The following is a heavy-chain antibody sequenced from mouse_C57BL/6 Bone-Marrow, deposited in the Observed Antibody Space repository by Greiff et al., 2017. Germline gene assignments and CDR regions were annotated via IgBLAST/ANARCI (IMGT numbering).Heavy chain of an antibody. D-gene: IGHD1-1*01. J-gene: IGHJ3*01. CDR3: ARDYYGSSYVAWFAY. CDR2: ISDGGSYT. V-gene: IGHV5-4*01. Sequence: EVHLVESGGGLVKPGGSLKLSCAASGFTFSSYAMSWVRQTPEKRLEWVATISDGGSYTYYPDNVKGRFTISRDNAKNNLYRQMSHLKSEDTAMYYCARDYYGSSYVAWFAYWGQGTLVTVSA. CDR1: GFTFSSYA.